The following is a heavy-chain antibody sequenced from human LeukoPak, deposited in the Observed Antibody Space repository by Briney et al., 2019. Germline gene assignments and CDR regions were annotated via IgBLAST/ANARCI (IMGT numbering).Heavy chain of an antibody. CDR3: ARDAPTTVTTWSALPDYYYYYGMDV. CDR2: ISSSSSYI. CDR1: GFTFSSYS. J-gene: IGHJ6*02. D-gene: IGHD4-17*01. V-gene: IGHV3-21*01. Sequence: GGSLRLSCAASGFTFSSYSMTWVRQAPGKGLEWVSSISSSSSYIYYADSVKGRFTISRDNAKNSLYLQMNSLRAEDTAVYYCARDAPTTVTTWSALPDYYYYYGMDVWGQGTTVTVSS.